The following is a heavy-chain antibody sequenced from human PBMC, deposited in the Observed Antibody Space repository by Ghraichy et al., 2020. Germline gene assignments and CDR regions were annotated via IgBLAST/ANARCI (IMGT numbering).Heavy chain of an antibody. CDR3: AKDGGYSYGYGTLDY. CDR2: ISWDGGST. V-gene: IGHV3-43*01. Sequence: GGSLRLSCAASGFTFDDYTMHWVRQAPGKGLEWVSLISWDGGSTYYADSVKGRFTISRDNSNNSLYLQMNSLRTEDTALYYCAKDGGYSYGYGTLDYWGQGTLVTVSS. D-gene: IGHD5-18*01. J-gene: IGHJ4*02. CDR1: GFTFDDYT.